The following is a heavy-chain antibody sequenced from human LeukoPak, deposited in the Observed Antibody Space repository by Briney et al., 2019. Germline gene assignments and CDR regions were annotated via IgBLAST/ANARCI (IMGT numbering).Heavy chain of an antibody. CDR1: GFTFSSYA. Sequence: GGSLRLSCAASGFTFSSYAMHWVRQAPGKGLEWVAVISYDGSNKYYADSVKGRFTISRDNSKNTLYLQMNSLRAEDTAVYYCAKDRGDILTGYHSYFDYWGQGTLVTVSS. CDR2: ISYDGSNK. D-gene: IGHD3-9*01. V-gene: IGHV3-30*04. J-gene: IGHJ4*02. CDR3: AKDRGDILTGYHSYFDY.